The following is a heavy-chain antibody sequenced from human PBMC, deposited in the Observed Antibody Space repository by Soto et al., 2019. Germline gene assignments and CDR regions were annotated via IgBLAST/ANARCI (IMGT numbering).Heavy chain of an antibody. CDR1: GYTFTSYY. J-gene: IGHJ6*02. Sequence: ASVKVSCKASGYTFTSYYMHWVRQAPGQGLEWMGIINPSGGSTSYAQKFQGRVTMTRDTSTSTVYMELSSLRSEDTAVYYCATPAGSMVWGHYYGMDVWGQGTTVTVSS. V-gene: IGHV1-46*01. CDR2: INPSGGST. CDR3: ATPAGSMVWGHYYGMDV. D-gene: IGHD3-10*01.